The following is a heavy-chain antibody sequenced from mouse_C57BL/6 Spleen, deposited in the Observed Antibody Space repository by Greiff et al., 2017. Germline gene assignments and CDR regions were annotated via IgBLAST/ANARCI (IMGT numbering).Heavy chain of an antibody. CDR2: IHPNSGST. J-gene: IGHJ3*01. V-gene: IGHV1-64*01. Sequence: VQLQQPGAELVKPGASVKLSCKASGYTFTSYWMHWVKQRPGQGLEWIGMIHPNSGSTNYNEKFKSKATLTVDKSSSTAYMQLSSLTSEDSAVYYCAHYDYDEGFAYWGQGTLVTVSA. CDR1: GYTFTSYW. CDR3: AHYDYDEGFAY. D-gene: IGHD2-4*01.